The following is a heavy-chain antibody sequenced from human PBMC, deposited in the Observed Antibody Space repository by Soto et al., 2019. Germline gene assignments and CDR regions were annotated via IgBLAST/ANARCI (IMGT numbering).Heavy chain of an antibody. D-gene: IGHD3-3*01. J-gene: IGHJ3*02. CDR3: ARDKSYYDFWSGYYSDAFDI. V-gene: IGHV3-21*01. CDR2: ISSSSSYI. Sequence: EVQLVESGGGLVKPGGSLRLSCAASGFTFSSYSMNWVRQAPGKGLEWVSSISSSSSYIYYADSVKGRFTISRDNAKNSLYLQMNSLGAEDTAVYYCARDKSYYDFWSGYYSDAFDIWGQGTMVTVSS. CDR1: GFTFSSYS.